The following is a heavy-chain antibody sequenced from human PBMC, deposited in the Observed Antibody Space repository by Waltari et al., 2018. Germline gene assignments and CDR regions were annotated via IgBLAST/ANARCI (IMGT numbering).Heavy chain of an antibody. D-gene: IGHD3-22*01. CDR2: ISSSGSTI. CDR1: GFTFSSYE. CDR3: ARSGFYYDSSGYPDY. J-gene: IGHJ4*02. Sequence: EVQLVESGGGLVQPGGSLRLSCAASGFTFSSYEMNWVRQATGKGLEWVSYISSSGSTIYYADSVKGRFTISRDNAKNSLYLQMNSLRAEDTAVYYCARSGFYYDSSGYPDYWGQGTLVTVSS. V-gene: IGHV3-48*03.